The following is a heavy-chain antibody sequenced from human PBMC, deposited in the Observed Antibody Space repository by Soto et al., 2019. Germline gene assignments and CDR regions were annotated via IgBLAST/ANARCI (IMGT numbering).Heavy chain of an antibody. D-gene: IGHD1-1*01. J-gene: IGHJ6*02. V-gene: IGHV5-51*01. CDR1: GYSFTSYW. CDR2: IYPGDSDT. CDR3: ARLLLEVSYGYYYGMDV. Sequence: GESLKISCKGSGYSFTSYWIGWVRQMPGKGLEWMGIIYPGDSDTRYSPSFQGQVTISADKSISTAYLQWSSLKASDTAMYYCARLLLEVSYGYYYGMDVWGQGTTVTVSS.